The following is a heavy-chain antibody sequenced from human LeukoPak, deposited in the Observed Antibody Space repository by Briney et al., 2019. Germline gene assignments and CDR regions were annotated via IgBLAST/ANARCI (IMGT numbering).Heavy chain of an antibody. D-gene: IGHD1-1*01. CDR1: AFSFSSYS. Sequence: PGRSLRLSCAASAFSFSSYSMHWIRQAPGQGLECVAVISYDGSNKYYADSVKGRFTISRDNSKNTLFLQMNSLRAEDTAVYYCATDPQDWDDDRLDYWGQGTLVTVSS. CDR3: ATDPQDWDDDRLDY. J-gene: IGHJ4*02. V-gene: IGHV3-30*04. CDR2: ISYDGSNK.